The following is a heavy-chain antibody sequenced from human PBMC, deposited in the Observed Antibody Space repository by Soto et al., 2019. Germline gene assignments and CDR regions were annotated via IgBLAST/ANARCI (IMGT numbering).Heavy chain of an antibody. V-gene: IGHV3-30-3*01. D-gene: IGHD1-20*01. CDR3: AREPYNTSPFDY. CDR2: ISYDGSNK. CDR1: GFTFSSYA. J-gene: IGHJ4*02. Sequence: LRLSCAASGFTFSSYAMHWVRQAPGKGLEWVALISYDGSNKYYADSVKGRFTISRDNSKNTLYLQMDSLRVEDTAVYYCAREPYNTSPFDYWGQGTLVTVYS.